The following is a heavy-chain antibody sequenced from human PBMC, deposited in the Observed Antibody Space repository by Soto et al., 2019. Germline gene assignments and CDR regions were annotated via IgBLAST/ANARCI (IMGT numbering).Heavy chain of an antibody. Sequence: GGSLRLSCAASGFTFDDYAMHWVRQAPGKGLEWVSGISWNSGSIGYADSVKGRFTISRDNAKNSLYLQMNSLRAEDTALYYCATAAEGKRGDVWGQGTTVTVSS. CDR1: GFTFDDYA. J-gene: IGHJ6*02. CDR2: ISWNSGSI. V-gene: IGHV3-9*01. CDR3: ATAAEGKRGDV. D-gene: IGHD2-2*01.